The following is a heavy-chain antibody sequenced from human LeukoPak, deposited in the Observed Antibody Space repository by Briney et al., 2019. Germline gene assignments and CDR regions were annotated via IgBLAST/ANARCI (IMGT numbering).Heavy chain of an antibody. CDR2: IYYSGST. J-gene: IGHJ2*01. CDR1: GGSISSYY. CDR3: ARQKYSSGWFPRAWYFDL. D-gene: IGHD6-19*01. Sequence: SETLSLTCTVSGGSISSYYWSWIRQPPGKGLEWIGYIYYSGSTNYNPSLKSRVTISVDTSKNQFSLKLSSVTAADTAVYYCARQKYSSGWFPRAWYFDLWGRGTLVTVSS. V-gene: IGHV4-59*08.